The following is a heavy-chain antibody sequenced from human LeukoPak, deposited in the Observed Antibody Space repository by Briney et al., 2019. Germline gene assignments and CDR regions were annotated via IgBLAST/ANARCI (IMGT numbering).Heavy chain of an antibody. CDR2: ISSSGSTI. V-gene: IGHV3-11*01. D-gene: IGHD3-3*01. CDR1: GFTFSDYY. J-gene: IGHJ4*02. CDR3: AKSEQSMGYDFWSGKPDYYFDY. Sequence: GGSLRLSCAASGFTFSDYYMSWIRQAPGKGLEWVSYISSSGSTIYYADSVKGRFTISRDNAKDSLYLQMNSLRAEDTAVYYCAKSEQSMGYDFWSGKPDYYFDYWGQGTLVTVSS.